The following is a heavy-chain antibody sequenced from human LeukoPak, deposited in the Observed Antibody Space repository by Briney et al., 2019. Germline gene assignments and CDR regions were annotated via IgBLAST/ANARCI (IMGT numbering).Heavy chain of an antibody. V-gene: IGHV4-39*07. J-gene: IGHJ4*02. CDR1: GGSISSSSYY. D-gene: IGHD2-15*01. CDR2: IYYSGST. Sequence: SETLSLTCTVSGGSISSSSYYWGWIRQPPGKGLEWIGSIYYSGSTYYNPSLKSRVTISVDTSKNQFSLKLSSVTAADTVVYYCARDPLYYCSGGSCYYYWGQGTLVTVSS. CDR3: ARDPLYYCSGGSCYYY.